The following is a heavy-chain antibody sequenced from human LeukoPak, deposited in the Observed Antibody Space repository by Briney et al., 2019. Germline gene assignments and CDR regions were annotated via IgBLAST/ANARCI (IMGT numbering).Heavy chain of an antibody. CDR1: GFTFSSYW. CDR2: IKQDGSEK. V-gene: IGHV3-7*01. Sequence: GGSLRLSCAASGFTFSSYWMSWVRQAPGKGLEWVANIKQDGSEKYYVDSVKGRFTISRDNAKNSLYLQMNSLRAEDTAVYYCARDQEGRQRGFDYWAQGTLVTVSS. CDR3: ARDQEGRQRGFDY. D-gene: IGHD3-10*01. J-gene: IGHJ4*02.